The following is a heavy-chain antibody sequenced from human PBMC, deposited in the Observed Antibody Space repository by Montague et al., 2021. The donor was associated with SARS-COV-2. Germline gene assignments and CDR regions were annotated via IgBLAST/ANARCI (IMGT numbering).Heavy chain of an antibody. CDR1: GGSISSFY. Sequence: SETLSLTCTVSGGSISSFYWSWFRRPPGKGLEWIGYIPDSGSTNYNPSLTSRVTMSVDTSKDQFSLKVNSVTAADTAVYYCARHYSATLPAVYWGQGTLVTVSS. J-gene: IGHJ4*02. CDR2: IPDSGST. D-gene: IGHD2-15*01. V-gene: IGHV4-59*08. CDR3: ARHYSATLPAVY.